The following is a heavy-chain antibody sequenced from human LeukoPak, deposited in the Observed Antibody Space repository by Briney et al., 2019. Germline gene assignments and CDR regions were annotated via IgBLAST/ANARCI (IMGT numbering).Heavy chain of an antibody. V-gene: IGHV3-21*01. Sequence: GGSLRLSCVASGFTFSIYSMNWVSQAPGKGLEWVSSISSSSSYIYYADSVKGRFTISRDNAKNSLYLQMNSLRAEDTAVYYCAREGYYYDSSGYSALAFDIWGQGTMVTVSS. D-gene: IGHD3-22*01. CDR2: ISSSSSYI. CDR3: AREGYYYDSSGYSALAFDI. J-gene: IGHJ3*02. CDR1: GFTFSIYS.